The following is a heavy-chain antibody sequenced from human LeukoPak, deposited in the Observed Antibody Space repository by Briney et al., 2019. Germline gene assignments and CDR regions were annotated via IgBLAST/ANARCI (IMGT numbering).Heavy chain of an antibody. D-gene: IGHD3-10*01. Sequence: SETLSLTCAVYGGSFSGYYWSWIRQPPGKGLEWIGEINHSGSTNYNPSLKSRVTISVDAPKNQFSLKLSSVTAADTAVYYCAIMVRGSFDYWGQGTLVTVSS. CDR1: GGSFSGYY. V-gene: IGHV4-34*01. CDR3: AIMVRGSFDY. CDR2: INHSGST. J-gene: IGHJ4*02.